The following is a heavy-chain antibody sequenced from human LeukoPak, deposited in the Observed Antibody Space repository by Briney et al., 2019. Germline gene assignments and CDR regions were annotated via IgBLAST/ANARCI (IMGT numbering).Heavy chain of an antibody. V-gene: IGHV3-15*07. CDR2: IKTNAEGGTL. D-gene: IGHD3-3*02. Sequence: GGSLRLSCAASGFTFSSYWMNWVRQAPGKGLEWVGRIKTNAEGGTLDYTAPVKGRFTISRDDSKNTLYLQMDSLEVEDTGMYYCTTGIDDEGGYWGQGTLVTVSS. CDR3: TTGIDDEGGY. J-gene: IGHJ4*02. CDR1: GFTFSSYW.